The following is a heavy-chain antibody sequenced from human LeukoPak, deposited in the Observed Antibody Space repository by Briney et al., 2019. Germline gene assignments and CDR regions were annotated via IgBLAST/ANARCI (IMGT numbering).Heavy chain of an antibody. CDR1: GYTFTGYY. CDR2: INPNSGGT. Sequence: ASVKVSCKASGYTFTGYYMRWVRQAPGQGLEWMGWINPNSGGTNYAQKFQGRVTMTRDTSISTAYMELSRLRSDDTAVYYCARVEAAAANNWFDPWGQGTLVTVSS. CDR3: ARVEAAAANNWFDP. D-gene: IGHD6-13*01. V-gene: IGHV1-2*02. J-gene: IGHJ5*02.